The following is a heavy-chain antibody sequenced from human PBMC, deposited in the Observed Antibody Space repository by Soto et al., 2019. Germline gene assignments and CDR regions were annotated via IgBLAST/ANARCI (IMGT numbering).Heavy chain of an antibody. CDR1: GGSISSYY. Sequence: PSETLSLTCTVSGGSISSYYWSWIRQPPGKGLEWIGYIYYSGSTNYNPSLKSRVTISVDTSKNQFSLKLSSVTAADTAVYYCARWSHSGYRADGNYHYYYGMDVWGQGTTVTVSS. CDR2: IYYSGST. CDR3: ARWSHSGYRADGNYHYYYGMDV. J-gene: IGHJ6*02. V-gene: IGHV4-59*01. D-gene: IGHD5-12*01.